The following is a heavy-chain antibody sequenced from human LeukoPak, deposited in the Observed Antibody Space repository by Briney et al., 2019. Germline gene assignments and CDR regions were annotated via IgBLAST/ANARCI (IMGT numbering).Heavy chain of an antibody. J-gene: IGHJ5*02. Sequence: SETLSLTCTVSGGSISSSSYYWGWIRQPPGKGLEWIGSIYYSGSTYYNPSLKSRVTISVDTSKNQFSLKLSSVTAADTAVYYCARDKLDERYCSSTSCYIFGFNWFDPWGQGTLVTVSS. CDR1: GGSISSSSYY. D-gene: IGHD2-2*02. CDR3: ARDKLDERYCSSTSCYIFGFNWFDP. V-gene: IGHV4-39*07. CDR2: IYYSGST.